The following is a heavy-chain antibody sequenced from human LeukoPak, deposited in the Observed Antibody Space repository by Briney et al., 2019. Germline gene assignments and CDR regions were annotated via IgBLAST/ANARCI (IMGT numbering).Heavy chain of an antibody. Sequence: PSETLSLTCAVYGGSFSGYYWSWIRQPPGKGLEWIGEIKHTGSTNYNPSLKSRVTISVDTSKNQFSLKLSSVTAADTAVYYCAYDSSGYMHYWGQGTLVTVSS. J-gene: IGHJ4*02. CDR3: AYDSSGYMHY. D-gene: IGHD3-22*01. CDR1: GGSFSGYY. V-gene: IGHV4-34*01. CDR2: IKHTGST.